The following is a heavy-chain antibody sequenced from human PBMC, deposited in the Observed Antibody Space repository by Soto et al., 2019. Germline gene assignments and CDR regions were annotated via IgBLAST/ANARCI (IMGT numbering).Heavy chain of an antibody. Sequence: QVQLVQSGAEVKKPGSSVKVSCKASGGTFSSYAISWVRQAPGQGLEWMGGIIPIFGTANYAQKFQGRVTIAADESTSTADMELSSLRSEDRAVYYCARGERYLDWGSFDYWGQGALVTVSS. CDR3: ARGERYLDWGSFDY. CDR2: IIPIFGTA. D-gene: IGHD3-9*01. V-gene: IGHV1-69*01. J-gene: IGHJ4*02. CDR1: GGTFSSYA.